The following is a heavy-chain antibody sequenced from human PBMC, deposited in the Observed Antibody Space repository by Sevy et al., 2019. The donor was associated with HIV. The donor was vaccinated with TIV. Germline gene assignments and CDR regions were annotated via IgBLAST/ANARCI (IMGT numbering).Heavy chain of an antibody. V-gene: IGHV3-15*01. J-gene: IGHJ3*02. CDR1: GFTFSNAW. CDR2: IKGKNDGGTT. D-gene: IGHD3-10*01. CDR3: ISCRPSIMLRGDLDAFDI. Sequence: GGSLRLSCAASGFTFSNAWMSWVRQAPGKGLEWVGRIKGKNDGGTTDYAAPVKGSFTISRDDSKNTLYLQMNSLITDDTAMYYCISCRPSIMLRGDLDAFDIWGQGTMVTVSS.